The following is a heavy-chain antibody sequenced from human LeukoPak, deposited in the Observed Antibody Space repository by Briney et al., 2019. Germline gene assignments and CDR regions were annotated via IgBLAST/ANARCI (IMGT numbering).Heavy chain of an antibody. CDR2: ISSSSSYI. J-gene: IGHJ3*02. D-gene: IGHD3-3*01. CDR1: GFTFSSYS. CDR3: ARDWVTIFGKGRKDAFDI. V-gene: IGHV3-21*01. Sequence: GGSLRLSCAASGFTFSSYSMNWVRQAPGKGLEWVSSISSSSSYIYYADSVKGRFTISRDNAKNSLYLQMNSLRAEDTAVYYCARDWVTIFGKGRKDAFDIWGQGTMVTVSS.